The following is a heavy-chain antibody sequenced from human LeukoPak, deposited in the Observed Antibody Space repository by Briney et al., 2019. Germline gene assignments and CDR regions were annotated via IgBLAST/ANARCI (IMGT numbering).Heavy chain of an antibody. Sequence: GASVKVSCKASGYTFTSYGISWVRQAPGQGLEWMGWISAYNGNANYAQKLQGRVTMTTDTSTSTAYMELRSLRSDDTAVYYCARDLPWGSNSVYMDVWGKGTTVTVSS. J-gene: IGHJ6*03. CDR1: GYTFTSYG. D-gene: IGHD3-16*01. CDR2: ISAYNGNA. V-gene: IGHV1-18*01. CDR3: ARDLPWGSNSVYMDV.